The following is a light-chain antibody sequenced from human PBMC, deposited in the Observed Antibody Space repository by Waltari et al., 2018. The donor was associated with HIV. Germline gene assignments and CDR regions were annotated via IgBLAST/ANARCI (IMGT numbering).Light chain of an antibody. CDR3: QSYDNTLGDWV. V-gene: IGLV1-40*01. CDR1: SSTLGAGFD. J-gene: IGLJ3*02. CDR2: ANV. Sequence: QSLLTPPPSVSGDPGQRVTISSPGTSSTLGAGFDVQGNHQIPATAPKLLPFANVHRPSGVPHRISGSRSGTSASLAIAGLLFVDEADYYCQSYDNTLGDWVFGGGTKLTVL.